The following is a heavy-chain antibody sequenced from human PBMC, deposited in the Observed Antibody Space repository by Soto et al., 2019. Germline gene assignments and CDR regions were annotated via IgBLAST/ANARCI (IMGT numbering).Heavy chain of an antibody. CDR3: ASLYYDILTGLNWFDP. J-gene: IGHJ5*02. CDR2: ISAYNGNT. Sequence: ASVKVSCKASGYPFTSYYMHWVRQAPGQGLEWMGWISAYNGNTNYAQKLQGRVTMTTDTSTSTAYMELRSLRSDDTAVYYCASLYYDILTGLNWFDPWGQGTLVTVSS. CDR1: GYPFTSYY. V-gene: IGHV1-18*04. D-gene: IGHD3-9*01.